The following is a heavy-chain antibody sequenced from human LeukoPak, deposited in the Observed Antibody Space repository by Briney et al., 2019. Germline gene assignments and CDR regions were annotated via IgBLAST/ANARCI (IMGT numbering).Heavy chain of an antibody. Sequence: GASVTVSCKASGYTFTSYGISWVRQAPGQGVEWMGWISAYNGNTNYAQKLQGRVTMTTDTSTSTAYMELRSLRSDDTAVYYCARDGEQLVARYYYYGMDVWGQGTTVTVSS. J-gene: IGHJ6*02. V-gene: IGHV1-18*01. D-gene: IGHD6-6*01. CDR2: ISAYNGNT. CDR3: ARDGEQLVARYYYYGMDV. CDR1: GYTFTSYG.